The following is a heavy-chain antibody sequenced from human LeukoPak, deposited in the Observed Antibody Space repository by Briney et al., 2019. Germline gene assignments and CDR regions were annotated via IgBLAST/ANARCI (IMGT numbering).Heavy chain of an antibody. CDR3: LGDVIVVASTTNNWLDP. CDR2: IHYTGTP. Sequence: SETLSLTCTVSGGSRSSYYWSWIRQPPGKGLEWIGAIHYTGTPYYNPSLKSRVSLSVDTSKNQFSLKLSSVTASDTAVYYCLGDVIVVASTTNNWLDPWGQGTLVTVSS. V-gene: IGHV4-59*04. D-gene: IGHD2-15*01. CDR1: GGSRSSYY. J-gene: IGHJ5*02.